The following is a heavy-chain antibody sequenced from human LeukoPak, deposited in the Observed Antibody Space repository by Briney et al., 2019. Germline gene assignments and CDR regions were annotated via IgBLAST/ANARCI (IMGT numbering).Heavy chain of an antibody. J-gene: IGHJ4*02. Sequence: PSETLSRTCSVSAGSISGGNYYWSWIRQPAGRVLEWIGRFYSSESANYNPSLKSRVTISIDTSKNQFSLRLTSVTAADTAVYYCARFTTTPGGYTYGRGVFDYWGQGTPVIVSS. D-gene: IGHD5-18*01. V-gene: IGHV4-61*02. CDR2: FYSSESA. CDR3: ARFTTTPGGYTYGRGVFDY. CDR1: AGSISGGNYY.